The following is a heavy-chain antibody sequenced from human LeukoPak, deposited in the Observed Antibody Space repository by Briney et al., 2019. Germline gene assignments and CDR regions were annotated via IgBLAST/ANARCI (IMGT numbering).Heavy chain of an antibody. J-gene: IGHJ4*02. D-gene: IGHD3-3*01. CDR2: IYPDDSDS. CDR1: GYSFDYYW. Sequence: GESLKISCKASGYSFDYYWNAWVRQMPGKGLEWMGIIYPDDSDSTYSPSFQGQVTISVDKSINTAYLQRSRLKASNTAIYYCARVGSVTNFGVVSYYFDYWGQGTLVTVSS. CDR3: ARVGSVTNFGVVSYYFDY. V-gene: IGHV5-51*02.